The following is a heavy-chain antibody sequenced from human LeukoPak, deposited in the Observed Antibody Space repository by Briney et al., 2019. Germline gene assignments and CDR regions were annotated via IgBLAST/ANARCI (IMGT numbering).Heavy chain of an antibody. J-gene: IGHJ4*02. D-gene: IGHD5-12*01. Sequence: SETLSLTCTVSGGSISNYFWNWIRQSPGKRLEWIGFVYNGGSTNYNPSLKSRVTMSVDTSKNQFSLKLSSVTAADTAVYYCAGGGSVDIVATRFDFDYWGQGTLVTVSS. V-gene: IGHV4-59*12. CDR1: GGSISNYF. CDR3: AGGGSVDIVATRFDFDY. CDR2: VYNGGST.